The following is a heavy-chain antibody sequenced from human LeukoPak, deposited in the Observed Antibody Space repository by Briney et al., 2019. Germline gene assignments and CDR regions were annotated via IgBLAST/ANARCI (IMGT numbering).Heavy chain of an antibody. CDR3: TRGHWGLQS. J-gene: IGHJ5*02. V-gene: IGHV4-59*02. CDR1: GASVTDYY. Sequence: PSETLSLTCTVSGASVTDYYWSWIRQSPGKGLEWISYIHHSGNSDYNPSLRSRVTTSLDTSKNQFSLNMISVTAADTAVYYCTRGHWGLQSWSQGTLVTVSS. CDR2: IHHSGNS. D-gene: IGHD7-27*01.